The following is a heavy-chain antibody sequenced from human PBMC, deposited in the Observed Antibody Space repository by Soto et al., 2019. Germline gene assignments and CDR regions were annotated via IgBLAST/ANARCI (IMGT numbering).Heavy chain of an antibody. CDR1: GFTFISYA. D-gene: IGHD3-3*01. CDR3: AKDTDGATYYDFWHY. J-gene: IGHJ4*02. Sequence: EVQLLESGGGLVQPGGSLRLSCAGSGFTFISYAMSWVRQAPGKGLEWVSAISGSGGNTYYADSVKGRFTISRDNSKNPLFLQMNSLRAEDTAVYYCAKDTDGATYYDFWHYWGQGTLVTVSS. CDR2: ISGSGGNT. V-gene: IGHV3-23*01.